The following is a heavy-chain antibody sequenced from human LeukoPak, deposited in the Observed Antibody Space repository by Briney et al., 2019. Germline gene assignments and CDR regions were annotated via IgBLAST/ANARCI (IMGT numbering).Heavy chain of an antibody. CDR3: AREAHLLWFGEWACDY. V-gene: IGHV1-18*04. Sequence: GASVKVSCKASGYTFTGYGISWVRQAPGQGLEWMGWISAYNGNTNYAQKLQGRVTMTTDTSTSTAYMELRSLRSDDTAVYYCAREAHLLWFGEWACDYWGQGTLVTVSS. J-gene: IGHJ4*02. CDR2: ISAYNGNT. CDR1: GYTFTGYG. D-gene: IGHD3-10*01.